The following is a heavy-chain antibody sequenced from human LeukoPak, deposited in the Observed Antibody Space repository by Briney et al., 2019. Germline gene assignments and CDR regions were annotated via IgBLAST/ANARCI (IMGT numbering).Heavy chain of an antibody. CDR3: ARPQRGYGSDY. D-gene: IGHD5-18*01. CDR2: INHSGNT. Sequence: SETLSLTCAVYGGSFSGYYWSWIRQPPGKGLEWIGEINHSGNTNYNPSLKSRVTISVGTSKNQFSLKLSSVTAADTAVYYCARPQRGYGSDYWGQGTLVTVSS. V-gene: IGHV4-34*01. J-gene: IGHJ4*02. CDR1: GGSFSGYY.